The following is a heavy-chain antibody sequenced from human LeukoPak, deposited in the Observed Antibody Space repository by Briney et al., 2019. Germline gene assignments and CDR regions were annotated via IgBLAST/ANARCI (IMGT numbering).Heavy chain of an antibody. CDR2: ISTHSDDT. V-gene: IGHV1-18*01. Sequence: ASVKVSCKASGYTFTSYAMHWVRQAPGQGLEWMGWISTHSDDTKSAQKFQGRVTMTTDTSTSTAYMELRSLRSDDTAVYYCARGCSGGSCYSGVTDFDYWGQGTLVTVSS. CDR3: ARGCSGGSCYSGVTDFDY. J-gene: IGHJ4*02. CDR1: GYTFTSYA. D-gene: IGHD2-15*01.